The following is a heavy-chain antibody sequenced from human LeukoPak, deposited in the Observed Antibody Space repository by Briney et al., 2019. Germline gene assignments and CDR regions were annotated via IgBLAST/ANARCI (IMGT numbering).Heavy chain of an antibody. CDR2: IYTSGST. CDR1: GGSISSYY. D-gene: IGHD3-3*01. Sequence: TSETLSLTCTVSGGSISSYYWSWIRQPPGKGLEWIGYIYTSGSTNYNPSLKSRVTISVDTSKNQFSLKLSSVTAADTAVYYCARRFLDNGYYYYMDVWGKGTTVIVSS. J-gene: IGHJ6*03. CDR3: ARRFLDNGYYYYMDV. V-gene: IGHV4-4*09.